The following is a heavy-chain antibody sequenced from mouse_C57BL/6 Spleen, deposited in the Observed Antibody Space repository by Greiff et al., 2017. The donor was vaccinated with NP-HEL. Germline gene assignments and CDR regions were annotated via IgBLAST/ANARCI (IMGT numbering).Heavy chain of an antibody. CDR2: ISYDGSN. V-gene: IGHV3-6*01. D-gene: IGHD1-1*01. J-gene: IGHJ4*01. Sequence: DVKLQESGPGLVKPSQSLSLTCSVTGYSITSGYYWNWIRQFPGNKLEWMGYISYDGSNNYNPSLKNRISITRDTSKNQFFLKLNSVTTEDTATYYCAESYYYGSSSYAMDYWGQGTSVTVSS. CDR1: GYSITSGYY. CDR3: AESYYYGSSSYAMDY.